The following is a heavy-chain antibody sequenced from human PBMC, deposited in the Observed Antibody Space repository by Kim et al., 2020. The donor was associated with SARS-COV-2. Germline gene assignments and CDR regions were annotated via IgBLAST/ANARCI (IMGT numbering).Heavy chain of an antibody. Sequence: SETLSLTCTVSGVSISSSAYYWGWIRQPPGKGLEWIGSIYYSGSTYYNPSLKSRVTISVDTSKNQFSLKLSSMTAADTAVYYCARHVDSSSSKAFDIW. J-gene: IGHJ3*02. V-gene: IGHV4-39*01. D-gene: IGHD6-13*01. CDR2: IYYSGST. CDR1: GVSISSSAYY. CDR3: ARHVDSSSSKAFDI.